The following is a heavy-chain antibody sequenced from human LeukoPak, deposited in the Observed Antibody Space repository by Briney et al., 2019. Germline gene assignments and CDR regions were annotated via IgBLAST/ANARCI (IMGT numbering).Heavy chain of an antibody. D-gene: IGHD3-16*01. V-gene: IGHV1-2*02. Sequence: GASVRVSCKASGYTFTGYYMHWVRQAPGQGLEWMGWINPNSGGTNYAQKFQGRVTMTRDTSISTAYMELSRLRSDDTDVYYCARGVPLRQGGGFDYWGQGTLVTVSS. J-gene: IGHJ4*02. CDR3: ARGVPLRQGGGFDY. CDR2: INPNSGGT. CDR1: GYTFTGYY.